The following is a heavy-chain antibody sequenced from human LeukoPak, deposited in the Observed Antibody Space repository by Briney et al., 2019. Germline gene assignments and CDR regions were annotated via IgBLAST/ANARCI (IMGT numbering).Heavy chain of an antibody. J-gene: IGHJ3*02. V-gene: IGHV1-8*01. D-gene: IGHD6-13*01. CDR2: MNPNSGNT. Sequence: ASVTVSCKASGYTFTSYDINWVRQATGQGLEWMGWMNPNSGNTGYAQKFQGRVTMTRNTSISTAYMELSSLRSEDTAVYYCARGQKLYRSSWYGDAFDIWGQGTMVTVSS. CDR3: ARGQKLYRSSWYGDAFDI. CDR1: GYTFTSYD.